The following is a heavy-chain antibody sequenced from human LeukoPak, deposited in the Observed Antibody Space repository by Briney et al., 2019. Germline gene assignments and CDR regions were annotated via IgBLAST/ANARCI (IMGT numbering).Heavy chain of an antibody. J-gene: IGHJ5*02. V-gene: IGHV3-9*01. CDR1: GFTFDDYA. Sequence: GGSLRLSCAASGFTFDDYAMHWVRQAPGKGLEWVSGISWNSGSIGYADSVKGRFTISRNNAKNSLYLQMNSLRAEDTAVYYCARVKEQWLVDSWGQGTLVTVSS. CDR2: ISWNSGSI. CDR3: ARVKEQWLVDS. D-gene: IGHD6-19*01.